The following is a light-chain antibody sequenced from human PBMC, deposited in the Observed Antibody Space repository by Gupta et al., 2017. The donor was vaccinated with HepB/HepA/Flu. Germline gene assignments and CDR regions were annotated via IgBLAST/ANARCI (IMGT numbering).Light chain of an antibody. CDR1: QSVSSSY. J-gene: IGKJ1*01. Sequence: EIVLTQSPGTLSLSPGERATLSCRASQSVSSSYLAWYQQKPGQAPRLLIYGASSRATGIPDRFSGSGSGTDFTLTISRLEPEDFAVYYRQQYGSSPPWTLGQGTKVEIK. CDR3: QQYGSSPPWT. V-gene: IGKV3-20*01. CDR2: GAS.